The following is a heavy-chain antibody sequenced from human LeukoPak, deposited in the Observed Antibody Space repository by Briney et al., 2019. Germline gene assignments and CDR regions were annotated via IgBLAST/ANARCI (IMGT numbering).Heavy chain of an antibody. V-gene: IGHV1-8*03. J-gene: IGHJ2*01. Sequence: GASVKVSCKASGYTFTSYDINWVRQATGQGLEWMGWMNPNSGNTNYAQKFQERVTITRDMSTSTAYMELSSLRSEDTAVYYCAADHSSSPNWYFDLWGRGTLVTVSS. CDR1: GYTFTSYD. CDR2: MNPNSGNT. CDR3: AADHSSSPNWYFDL. D-gene: IGHD6-13*01.